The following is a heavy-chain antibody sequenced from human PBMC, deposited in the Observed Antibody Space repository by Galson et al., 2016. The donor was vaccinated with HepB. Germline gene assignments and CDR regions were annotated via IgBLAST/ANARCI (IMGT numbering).Heavy chain of an antibody. CDR3: ARRGSDAFDI. V-gene: IGHV3-48*01. J-gene: IGHJ3*02. CDR1: GFTFSSYS. Sequence: SLRLSCAASGFTFSSYSMNWFRQAPGKGLEWVSYISSSSGTIYYADSMKGRFTISRDNAKNSLFLQMNSLRAEDTAVYYCARRGSDAFDIWGQGTMVTVSS. CDR2: ISSSSGTI.